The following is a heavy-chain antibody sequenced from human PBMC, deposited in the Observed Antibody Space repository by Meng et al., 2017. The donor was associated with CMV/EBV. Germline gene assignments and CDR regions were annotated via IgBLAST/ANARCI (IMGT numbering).Heavy chain of an antibody. Sequence: SETLSLTCTVSGGPIKNPNYYWSWNRPQPGKGLEWLGYSYYTGAYYNPSLASRIFISLDSSSNRYSLTLRAVTAADTALYFCARMRGSGSEDYWGPGTLVTVSS. CDR2: SYYTGA. CDR1: GGPIKNPNYY. D-gene: IGHD3-10*01. J-gene: IGHJ4*02. V-gene: IGHV4-31*03. CDR3: ARMRGSGSEDY.